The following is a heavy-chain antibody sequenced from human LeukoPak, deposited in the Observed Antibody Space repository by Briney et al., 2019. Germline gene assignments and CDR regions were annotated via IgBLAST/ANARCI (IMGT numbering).Heavy chain of an antibody. CDR1: GYTFTSYG. Sequence: ASVKVSCKASGYTFTSYGISWVRQAPGQGLEWMGWISAYNGNANYAQKLQGRVTMTTDTSTSTAYMELRSLRSDDTAVYYCARGAIAVAGTGYYGMDVWDQGTTVTVSS. D-gene: IGHD6-19*01. V-gene: IGHV1-18*01. CDR3: ARGAIAVAGTGYYGMDV. CDR2: ISAYNGNA. J-gene: IGHJ6*02.